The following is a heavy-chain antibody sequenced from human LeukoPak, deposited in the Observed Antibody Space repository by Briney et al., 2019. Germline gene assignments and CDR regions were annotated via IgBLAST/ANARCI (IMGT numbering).Heavy chain of an antibody. J-gene: IGHJ6*03. CDR3: VRGGQCSGGSCYADYFCYYMDV. V-gene: IGHV3-11*04. CDR1: GFSFSDYY. CDR2: ISYGGGTK. D-gene: IGHD2-15*01. Sequence: GGSLRLSCAASGFSFSDYYINWIRQAPGKGLEWVSYISYGGGTKHYADSVKGRFTVSRDNAKNSVILQMNSLRDEDTAVYYCVRGGQCSGGSCYADYFCYYMDVWGKGTTVTVSS.